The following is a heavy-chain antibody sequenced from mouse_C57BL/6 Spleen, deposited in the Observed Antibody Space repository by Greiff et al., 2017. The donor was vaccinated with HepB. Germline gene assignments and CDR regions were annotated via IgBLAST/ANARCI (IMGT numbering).Heavy chain of an antibody. D-gene: IGHD1-1*02. CDR1: GFNIKDDY. V-gene: IGHV14-4*01. J-gene: IGHJ1*03. CDR3: TTQGGRRYFGV. Sequence: EVQLQQSGAELVRPGASVKLSCTASGFNIKDDYMHWVKQRPEQGLEWIGWIDPENGDTEYASKFQGKATITADTSSNTAYLQLSSLTSEDTAVYYCTTQGGRRYFGVWGTGTTVTVSS. CDR2: IDPENGDT.